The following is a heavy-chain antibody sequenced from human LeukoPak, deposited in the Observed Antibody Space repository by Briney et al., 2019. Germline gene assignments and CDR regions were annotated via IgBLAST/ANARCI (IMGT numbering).Heavy chain of an antibody. J-gene: IGHJ4*02. CDR2: ISGSGGST. V-gene: IGHV3-23*01. CDR1: GFTFSSYA. D-gene: IGHD6-19*01. Sequence: GGSLRLSCAASGFTFSSYAMSWVRQAPGKGLEWVSAISGSGGSTYYADSVKGRFTISRDNSKNTVYLQMNSLRAEDTAVYYCVRDLAHTTGWAFYFDYWGQGTLVTVSS. CDR3: VRDLAHTTGWAFYFDY.